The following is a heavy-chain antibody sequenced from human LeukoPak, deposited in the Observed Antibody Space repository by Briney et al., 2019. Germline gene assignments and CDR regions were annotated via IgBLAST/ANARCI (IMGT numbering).Heavy chain of an antibody. D-gene: IGHD3-9*01. Sequence: PGGSLRLSCAASGFTFSSYVMHWVRQAPGKGLEGVAVIWYDGFNKYYADSVKGRFTISSDNAKSSLFLQMDSLRVDDTAVYYSVFQKPAPSTIFGTWGQGTLVTVSS. J-gene: IGHJ5*02. CDR1: GFTFSSYV. V-gene: IGHV3-33*03. CDR2: IWYDGFNK. CDR3: VFQKPAPSTIFGT.